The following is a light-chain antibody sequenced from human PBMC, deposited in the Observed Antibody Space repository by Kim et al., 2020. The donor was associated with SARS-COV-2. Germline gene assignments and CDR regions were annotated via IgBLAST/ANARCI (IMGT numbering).Light chain of an antibody. J-gene: IGKJ1*01. Sequence: STLSASVGDRVTLTCRASQSVSRWLAGYQQKPGKAPKLLIYDGSNLQSGVHSRFSGSGTGTEFTLTISSLQPDDFAIYYCQHRQTFGQGTKVDI. V-gene: IGKV1-5*01. CDR1: QSVSRW. CDR3: QHRQT. CDR2: DGS.